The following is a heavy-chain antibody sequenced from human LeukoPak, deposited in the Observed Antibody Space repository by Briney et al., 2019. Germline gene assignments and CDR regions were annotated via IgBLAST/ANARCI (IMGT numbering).Heavy chain of an antibody. CDR2: IYYSGST. CDR1: GGSISSYY. CDR3: ARHPHWNDGWFDA. J-gene: IGHJ5*02. V-gene: IGHV4-59*01. Sequence: SETLSLTCTVSGGSISSYYWIWIRQPPRKALECIGYIYYSGSTNYNPSLKSRVTISVDTSKNQFSLKLSSVTAADTAVYYCARHPHWNDGWFDAWGQGTLVTVS. D-gene: IGHD1-1*01.